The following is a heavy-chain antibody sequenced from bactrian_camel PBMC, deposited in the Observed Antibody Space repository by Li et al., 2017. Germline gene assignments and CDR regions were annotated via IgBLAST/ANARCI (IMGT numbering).Heavy chain of an antibody. CDR2: IYTAGTGK. Sequence: HVQLVESGGGSVQAGGSLRLSCAADAATYNSNCMGWFRQFPGKEREGVAQIYTAGTGKYYADSVKGRFTISQDNAKNTVYLQMNSLRPEDTAMYYCAADLSRFCLGGGVWKFRSTYSFWGQGTQVTVS. V-gene: IGHV3S1*01. J-gene: IGHJ4*01. CDR1: AATYNSNC. D-gene: IGHD4*01. CDR3: AADLSRFCLGGGVWKFRSTYSF.